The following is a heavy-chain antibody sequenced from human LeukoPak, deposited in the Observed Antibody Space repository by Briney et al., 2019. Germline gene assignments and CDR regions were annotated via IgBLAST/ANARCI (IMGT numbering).Heavy chain of an antibody. J-gene: IGHJ4*02. D-gene: IGHD3-22*01. V-gene: IGHV3-33*01. CDR1: GFTFSSYD. CDR2: IWSDGSNH. Sequence: PGGSLRLSCAASGFTFSSYDMHWVRQAPGKGLEWVAVIWSDGSNHYYANSVKGRFTISRDNSKNTLYLQMSSLRAEDTAVYYCARDMEEYYESSGPTPGVDYWGQGTLVTVSS. CDR3: ARDMEEYYESSGPTPGVDY.